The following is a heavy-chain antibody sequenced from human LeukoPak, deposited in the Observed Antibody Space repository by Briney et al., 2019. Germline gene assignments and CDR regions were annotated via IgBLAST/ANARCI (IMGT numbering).Heavy chain of an antibody. CDR1: GGSISSYY. CDR3: ARRTYFYDSSGYYFDC. CDR2: IYYSGST. D-gene: IGHD3-22*01. J-gene: IGHJ4*02. Sequence: SETLSLTCTVSGGSISSYYWSWIRQPPGKGLECIGYIYYSGSTNYNPSLKSRVTISVDTSKNQISLKLSSVTAADTAVYYCARRTYFYDSSGYYFDCWGQGTLVTVSS. V-gene: IGHV4-59*01.